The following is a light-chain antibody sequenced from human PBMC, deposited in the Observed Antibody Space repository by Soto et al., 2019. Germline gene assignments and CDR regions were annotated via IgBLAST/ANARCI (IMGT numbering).Light chain of an antibody. V-gene: IGKV3D-15*01. J-gene: IGKJ1*01. CDR2: GAS. CDR3: QQYSNSPRT. CDR1: HGISSY. Sequence: DIGVMLSPASLCALSWARATLSCRGSHGISSYLAWYQQQPGQAPRLLIYGASTRATGIPDRFSGSGSGTEFTLTISRLESEDFAVYYCQQYSNSPRTFGEGTKVDIK.